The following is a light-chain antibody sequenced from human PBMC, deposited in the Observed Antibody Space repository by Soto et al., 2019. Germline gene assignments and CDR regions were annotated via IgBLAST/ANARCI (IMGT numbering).Light chain of an antibody. CDR2: EVS. CDR1: SSDVGSYNR. V-gene: IGLV2-18*02. Sequence: QSALTQPPSVSGSPGQSVTISCTGTSSDVGSYNRVSWYQQPPVTAPKLMIYEVSNRPSGVPDRFSGSKSGNTASLTISGLQAEDEADYYCSSYTSSSPLDVFGTGTKLTV. CDR3: SSYTSSSPLDV. J-gene: IGLJ1*01.